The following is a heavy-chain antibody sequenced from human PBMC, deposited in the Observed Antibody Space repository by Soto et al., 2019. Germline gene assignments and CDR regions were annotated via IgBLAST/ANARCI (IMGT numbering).Heavy chain of an antibody. D-gene: IGHD6-19*01. CDR1: GFTFSSYG. V-gene: IGHV3-30*18. Sequence: GGSLRLSCAASGFTFSSYGMHWVRQAPGKGLEWVAVISYDGSNKYYADSVKGRFTISRDNSKNTLYLQMNSLRAEDTAVYYCAKDGYSSGWYRHWGQGTLVTVSS. J-gene: IGHJ4*02. CDR3: AKDGYSSGWYRH. CDR2: ISYDGSNK.